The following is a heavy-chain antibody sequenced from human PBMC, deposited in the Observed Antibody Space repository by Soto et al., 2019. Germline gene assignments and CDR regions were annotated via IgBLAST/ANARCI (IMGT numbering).Heavy chain of an antibody. D-gene: IGHD2-15*01. J-gene: IGHJ5*02. CDR1: GYTFTGYC. V-gene: IGHV1-2*04. Sequence: ASVKVSCKASGYTFTGYCMHWVRQAPGQGLEWMGWINPNSGGTNYAQKFQGWVTMTRDTSISTAYMELSRLRSDDTAVYYCARGVVVAAQQHPPGSSDLWGQGTLVTGSS. CDR3: ARGVVVAAQQHPPGSSDL. CDR2: INPNSGGT.